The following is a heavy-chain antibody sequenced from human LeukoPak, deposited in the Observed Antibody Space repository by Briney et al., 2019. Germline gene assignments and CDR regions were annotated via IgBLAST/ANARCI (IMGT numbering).Heavy chain of an antibody. J-gene: IGHJ4*02. Sequence: GGSLRLSCAASGFTFSNYAMSWVRQAPGKALEWVSAITSGGGTTYYAGSVKGRFTISRDNSKNTLYLQMNSLRAEDTAVYYCARDPPRAAWVFDYWGQGTLVSVSS. V-gene: IGHV3-23*01. CDR2: ITSGGGTT. CDR1: GFTFSNYA. D-gene: IGHD6-25*01. CDR3: ARDPPRAAWVFDY.